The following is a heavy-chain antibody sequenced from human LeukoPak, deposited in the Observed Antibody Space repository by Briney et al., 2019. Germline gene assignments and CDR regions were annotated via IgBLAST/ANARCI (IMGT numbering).Heavy chain of an antibody. Sequence: PGGSLRLSCAASGFIFSSYAMSWVRQFPGKGLEWVSGISGSAGSTYYADSVKSRLTISRDNSKNTLYLQMNSLRAEDTAVYYCAKEGEGIAAAGTVYWGQGTLVTVSS. CDR3: AKEGEGIAAAGTVY. CDR1: GFIFSSYA. J-gene: IGHJ4*02. D-gene: IGHD6-13*01. V-gene: IGHV3-23*01. CDR2: ISGSAGST.